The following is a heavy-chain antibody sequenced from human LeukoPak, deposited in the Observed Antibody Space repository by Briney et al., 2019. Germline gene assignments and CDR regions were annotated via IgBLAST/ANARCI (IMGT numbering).Heavy chain of an antibody. D-gene: IGHD1-1*01. Sequence: VSVTVSCKASGYTFTGYYMHWVRQAPGQGLEWMGWINPSIGDTNYPQKFQGRVTMTRETSISTAYMELSRLKTDDTAVYYCARNWRDAFDIWGQGTMVSASS. J-gene: IGHJ3*02. CDR2: INPSIGDT. CDR1: GYTFTGYY. V-gene: IGHV1-2*02. CDR3: ARNWRDAFDI.